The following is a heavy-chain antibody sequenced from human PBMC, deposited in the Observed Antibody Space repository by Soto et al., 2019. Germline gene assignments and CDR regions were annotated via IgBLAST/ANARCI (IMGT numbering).Heavy chain of an antibody. Sequence: GGSLRLSCAASGFTFSRYSMHWVRQAPGKGLEWVAAISYDETNESYAGSVKGRFTIPRDTSKNTLFLQMNSLRPEDTAVYFCSRAPFDSSGYFAYWGQGTLVTVSS. V-gene: IGHV3-30-3*01. CDR2: ISYDETNE. D-gene: IGHD3-22*01. CDR3: SRAPFDSSGYFAY. CDR1: GFTFSRYS. J-gene: IGHJ4*02.